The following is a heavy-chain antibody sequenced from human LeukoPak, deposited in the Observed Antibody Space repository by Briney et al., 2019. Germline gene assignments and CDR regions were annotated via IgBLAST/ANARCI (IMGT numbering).Heavy chain of an antibody. D-gene: IGHD3-3*01. Sequence: PGGSLRLSCAASGFTFSNYGMPWVRQAPGKGLEWVASVRYDGGVKYYADSVKGRPTISRDNSKNTLYLQMNSLKSEDTAIYYWAKGSGRVTIFGVLIPMDDWGQGTLVTVSS. CDR3: AKGSGRVTIFGVLIPMDD. J-gene: IGHJ4*02. V-gene: IGHV3-30*02. CDR2: VRYDGGVK. CDR1: GFTFSNYG.